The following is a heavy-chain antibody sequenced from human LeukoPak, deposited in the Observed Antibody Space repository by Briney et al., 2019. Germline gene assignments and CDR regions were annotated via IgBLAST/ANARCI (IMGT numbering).Heavy chain of an antibody. J-gene: IGHJ4*02. V-gene: IGHV4-38-2*02. D-gene: IGHD5-18*01. Sequence: SETLSLTCTVSGYSISSGYYWGWIRQPPGKGLEWIGSIYHSGSTYYNPSLKSRVTISVDTSKNQFSLKLSSVTAADTAVYYCARRNTAMVHCFDYWGQGTLVTVSS. CDR3: ARRNTAMVHCFDY. CDR1: GYSISSGYY. CDR2: IYHSGST.